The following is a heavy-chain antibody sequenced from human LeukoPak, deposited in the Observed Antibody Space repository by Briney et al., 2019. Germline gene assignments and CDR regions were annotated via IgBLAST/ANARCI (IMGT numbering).Heavy chain of an antibody. CDR1: GSTFSSYA. V-gene: IGHV3-23*01. CDR2: ISSSGGNK. Sequence: GGSLRLSCAATGSTFSSYAMSWVRQAPGKGLEWVSGISSSGGNKYYADSVKGRSTISRDNSKHTLFLQMSSLRAEDTAVYYCAKGSPLDLGAAEAYYYGMDVWGQGTTVTVSS. CDR3: AKGSPLDLGAAEAYYYGMDV. J-gene: IGHJ6*02. D-gene: IGHD3-10*01.